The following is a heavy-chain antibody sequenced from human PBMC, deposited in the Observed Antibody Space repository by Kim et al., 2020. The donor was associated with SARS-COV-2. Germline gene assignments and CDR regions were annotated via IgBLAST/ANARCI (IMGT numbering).Heavy chain of an antibody. CDR1: GGSFSGYY. J-gene: IGHJ4*02. Sequence: ETLSLTCAVYGGSFSGYYWSWIRQPPGKGLEWIGEINHSGSTNYNPSLKSRVTISVDTSKNQFSLKLSSVTAADTAVYYCASWAGLATGYYFDYWGQGTLVTVSS. CDR3: ASWAGLATGYYFDY. V-gene: IGHV4-34*01. D-gene: IGHD5-12*01. CDR2: INHSGST.